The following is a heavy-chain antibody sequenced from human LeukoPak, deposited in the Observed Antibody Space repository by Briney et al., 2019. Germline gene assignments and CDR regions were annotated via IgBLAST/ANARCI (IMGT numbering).Heavy chain of an antibody. J-gene: IGHJ6*02. D-gene: IGHD1-1*01. CDR3: VKVLVTYTVDV. Sequence: GGSLRLSCAASGFIFSSYDMHWARHAPGKGLEWVALISSDGTNKYYADAVKGRFTISRDNSKNTLYLQMNSLRGEDTAVYYCVKVLVTYTVDVWGQGTTVTVSS. V-gene: IGHV3-30*18. CDR2: ISSDGTNK. CDR1: GFIFSSYD.